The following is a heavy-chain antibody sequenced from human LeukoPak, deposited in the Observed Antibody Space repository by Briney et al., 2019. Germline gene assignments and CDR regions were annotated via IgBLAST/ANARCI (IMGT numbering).Heavy chain of an antibody. J-gene: IGHJ4*02. V-gene: IGHV1-2*02. D-gene: IGHD3-9*01. CDR3: ARVRRFDILTGFYQGHYFDY. CDR1: GYTFTAYY. CDR2: INPNSGVT. Sequence: ASVKVSCKASGYTFTAYYIHLVRQAPGQGLEWMGWINPNSGVTNYVQRLQGRVTMTRDTSTSTAYMELSSLRSDDTAVYYCARVRRFDILTGFYQGHYFDYWGQGTLVTASS.